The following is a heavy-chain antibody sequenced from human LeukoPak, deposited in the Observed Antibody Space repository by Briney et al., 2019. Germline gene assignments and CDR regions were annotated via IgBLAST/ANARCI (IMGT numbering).Heavy chain of an antibody. CDR2: IYTSGST. CDR1: GGSISSGSYY. D-gene: IGHD1-26*01. Sequence: SETLSLTCTVSGGSISSGSYYWSWIRQPAGKGLEWIGRIYTSGSTNYNPSLKSRVTMSVDTSKNQFSLKLSSVTAADTAVYYCARDLAGRGWELGYWFDPWGQGTLVTVSS. CDR3: ARDLAGRGWELGYWFDP. J-gene: IGHJ5*02. V-gene: IGHV4-61*02.